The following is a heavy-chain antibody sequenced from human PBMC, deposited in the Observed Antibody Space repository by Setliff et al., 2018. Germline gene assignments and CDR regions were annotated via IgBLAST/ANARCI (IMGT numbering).Heavy chain of an antibody. CDR3: AGGVSGRFNY. CDR1: GGSISNANW. Sequence: SETLSLTCAVSGGSISNANWWSWVRQPPGKGLEWIGEIYNSGNTNYNPSLKSRVTISVDKSKNQFSLKLTSVTAADTAVYYCAGGVSGRFNYWGQGTLVTVSS. CDR2: IYNSGNT. J-gene: IGHJ4*02. D-gene: IGHD3-10*01. V-gene: IGHV4-4*02.